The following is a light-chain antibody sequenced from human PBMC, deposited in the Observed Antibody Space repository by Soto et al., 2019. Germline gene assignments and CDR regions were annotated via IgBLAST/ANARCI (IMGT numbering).Light chain of an antibody. J-gene: IGLJ2*01. CDR3: SSYTSSSTPV. CDR2: DVS. Sequence: ALTQPASVSGSPGQSITISXXGTSSDVGGYNYVSWYQHHPGKAPKLMIYDVSNRPSGVSNRFSGSKSGNTASLTISGLQAEDEADYYCSSYTSSSTPVFGGGTKLTVL. V-gene: IGLV2-14*03. CDR1: SSDVGGYNY.